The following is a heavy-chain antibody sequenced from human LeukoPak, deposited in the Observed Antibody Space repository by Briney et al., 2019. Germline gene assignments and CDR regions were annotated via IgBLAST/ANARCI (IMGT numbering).Heavy chain of an antibody. J-gene: IGHJ4*02. CDR3: TRGGFGGTLDY. CDR2: IYYSGST. Sequence: PSEILSLTCTVSGGSISGSNYYWGWIRQPPGKGLEWIGSIYYSGSTYYSPFLKSRVTISVDTSKNQFSLKLSSVTAADTAVYYCTRGGFGGTLDYWGQGTLVTVSS. V-gene: IGHV4-39*07. D-gene: IGHD1-1*01. CDR1: GGSISGSNYY.